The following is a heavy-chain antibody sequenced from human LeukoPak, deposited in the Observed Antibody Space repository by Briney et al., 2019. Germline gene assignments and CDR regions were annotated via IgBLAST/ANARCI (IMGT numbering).Heavy chain of an antibody. CDR1: GYSISSGYY. D-gene: IGHD5-24*01. CDR3: ARQDGYNSLNFDY. CDR2: IYHSGST. V-gene: IGHV4-38-2*01. J-gene: IGHJ4*02. Sequence: PSETLSLTSAASGYSISSGYYWGWIRQPPGKGLEWIGSIYHSGSTNYNPSLKSRVTISVDTSKNQFSLKLSSVTAADTAVYYCARQDGYNSLNFDYWGQGTLVTVSS.